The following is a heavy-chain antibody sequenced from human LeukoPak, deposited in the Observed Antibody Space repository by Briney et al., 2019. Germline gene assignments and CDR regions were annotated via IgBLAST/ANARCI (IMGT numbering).Heavy chain of an antibody. CDR2: IYSGDNT. CDR3: VRESSGSYFAY. Sequence: GGSLRLSCAASGFTVSGNYMSWVRQAPGKGLGWVSVIYSGDNTYYADSVKGRFTISRDNSKNTLYLQMSSLRAEDTAVYYCVRESSGSYFAYWGQGTLVTVSS. D-gene: IGHD3-10*01. J-gene: IGHJ4*02. V-gene: IGHV3-53*01. CDR1: GFTVSGNY.